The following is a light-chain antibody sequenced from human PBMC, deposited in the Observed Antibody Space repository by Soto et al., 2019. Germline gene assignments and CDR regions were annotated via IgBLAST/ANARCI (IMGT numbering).Light chain of an antibody. CDR3: LQHYAYPWT. Sequence: DIQMTQSPSAVSASVGDRVTITCRARQDISRFLAWFQQNPGKVPKRLVYLATALQNGAPSRFRGSGSGTEFNFTISSLQPEDFATYYCLQHYAYPWTFGQGTKVDIK. CDR2: LAT. V-gene: IGKV1-17*03. J-gene: IGKJ1*01. CDR1: QDISRF.